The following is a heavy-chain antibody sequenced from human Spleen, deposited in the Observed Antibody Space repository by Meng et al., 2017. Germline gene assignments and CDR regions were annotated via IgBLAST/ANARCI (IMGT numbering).Heavy chain of an antibody. CDR1: GGSFSDYY. D-gene: IGHD4-11*01. Sequence: QVQIQAGGAGLLNPSETLSLTCVVSGGSFSDYYWSWIRQPPGKGLEWIGEINHSGSTNYNPSLESRATISVDTSQNNLSLKLSSVTAADSAVYYCARGPTTMAHDFDYWGQGTLVTVSS. V-gene: IGHV4-34*01. CDR3: ARGPTTMAHDFDY. CDR2: INHSGST. J-gene: IGHJ4*02.